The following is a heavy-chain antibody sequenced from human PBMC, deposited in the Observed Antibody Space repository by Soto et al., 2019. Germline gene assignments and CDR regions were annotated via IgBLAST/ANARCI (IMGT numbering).Heavy chain of an antibody. CDR1: GGSISSGDYY. D-gene: IGHD2-15*01. V-gene: IGHV4-30-4*01. CDR3: ARSGSGGSCYPLCY. Sequence: QVQLQESGPGLVKPSQTLSLTCTVSGGSISSGDYYWSWIRQPPGKGLEWIGYIYYSGSTYYNPSLKRRVTILVDTSKNQSSLKLSSVTAADTAVYYCARSGSGGSCYPLCYWGQGTLVTVSS. CDR2: IYYSGST. J-gene: IGHJ4*02.